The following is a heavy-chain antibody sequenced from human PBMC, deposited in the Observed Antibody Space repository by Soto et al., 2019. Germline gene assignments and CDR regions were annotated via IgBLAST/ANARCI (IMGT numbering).Heavy chain of an antibody. J-gene: IGHJ4*02. CDR2: INHSGST. Sequence: SETLSLTCAVYGGSFSGYYWSWIRQPPGKGLEWIGEINHSGSTNYNPSLKSRVTISVDTSKNQFSLKLSSVTAADTAVYYCARQTTGLYEYRSSSGLVGFDYWGQGTLVTVSS. CDR1: GGSFSGYY. CDR3: ARQTTGLYEYRSSSGLVGFDY. V-gene: IGHV4-34*01. D-gene: IGHD6-6*01.